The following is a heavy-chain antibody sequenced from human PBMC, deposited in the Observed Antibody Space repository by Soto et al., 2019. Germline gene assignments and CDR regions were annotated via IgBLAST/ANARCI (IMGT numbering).Heavy chain of an antibody. CDR3: AGSSRHDYYMDV. CDR1: GGTFSSYT. V-gene: IGHV1-69*02. D-gene: IGHD6-6*01. J-gene: IGHJ6*03. CDR2: IIPILGIA. Sequence: QVQLVQSGAEVKKPGSSVKVSCKASGGTFSSYTISWVRQAHGQGLEWMGRIIPILGIANNAQKFQGRVTITADKSTSTAYMELSSLRSEDTAVYYCAGSSRHDYYMDVWGKGTTVTVSS.